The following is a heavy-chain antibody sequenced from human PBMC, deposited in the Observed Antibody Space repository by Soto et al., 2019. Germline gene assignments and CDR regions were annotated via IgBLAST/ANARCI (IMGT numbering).Heavy chain of an antibody. CDR2: IYPSDSDT. D-gene: IGHD5-12*01. Sequence: GESLKISCKGSGYNFATYWIGWVRQMPGKGLEWMGIIYPSDSDTRYSPSFQGQVTISADRSISTAYLQWSSLKASDSAMYFCARSGYNFGYQYWFDPWGQGTLVTVSS. CDR3: ARSGYNFGYQYWFDP. J-gene: IGHJ5*02. V-gene: IGHV5-51*01. CDR1: GYNFATYW.